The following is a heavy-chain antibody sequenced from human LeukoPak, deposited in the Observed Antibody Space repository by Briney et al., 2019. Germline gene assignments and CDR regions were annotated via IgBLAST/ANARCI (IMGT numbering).Heavy chain of an antibody. CDR3: AREGVLGAFDI. Sequence: SETPSLTCTVSGYSISSGYYWDWIRQPPGKGLEWIGSIYHSGNTYYNPSLKSRVTMSVDTSKNQFSLKLSSVTAADTAVYYCAREGVLGAFDIWGQGKMVTVSS. CDR1: GYSISSGYY. D-gene: IGHD2/OR15-2a*01. J-gene: IGHJ3*02. CDR2: IYHSGNT. V-gene: IGHV4-38-2*02.